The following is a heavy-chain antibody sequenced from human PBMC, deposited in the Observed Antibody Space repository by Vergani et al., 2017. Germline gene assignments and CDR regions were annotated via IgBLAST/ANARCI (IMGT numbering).Heavy chain of an antibody. J-gene: IGHJ6*02. D-gene: IGHD2-15*01. Sequence: QVPLVESGGGVVQPGRSLRLSCAASGFTFSSYGMHWVRQAPGKGLEWVAVISYDGSNKYYADSVKGRFTISRDNSENTLYLQMNSLRAEDTAVYYCAGVDYYYGMDVWGQGTTVTVSS. V-gene: IGHV3-30*03. CDR3: AGVDYYYGMDV. CDR2: ISYDGSNK. CDR1: GFTFSSYG.